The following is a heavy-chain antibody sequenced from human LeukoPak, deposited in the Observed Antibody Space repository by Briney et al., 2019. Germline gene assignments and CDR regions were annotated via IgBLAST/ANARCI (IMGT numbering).Heavy chain of an antibody. CDR3: AKGGAVSSKSITMVRGTRRYYYYMDV. CDR1: GFTFSTYG. D-gene: IGHD3-10*01. CDR2: MSDSGSNT. J-gene: IGHJ6*03. V-gene: IGHV3-23*01. Sequence: GGSLRLSCGASGFTFSTYGMTWVRQAPGKGLEWVSGMSDSGSNTYYADSVKGRFTISRDNSKNTLYLQMNSLRAEDTAVYYCAKGGAVSSKSITMVRGTRRYYYYMDVWGKGTTVTISS.